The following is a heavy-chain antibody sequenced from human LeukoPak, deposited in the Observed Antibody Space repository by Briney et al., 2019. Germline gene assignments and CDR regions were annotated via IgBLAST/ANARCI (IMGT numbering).Heavy chain of an antibody. D-gene: IGHD1-26*01. J-gene: IGHJ4*02. Sequence: ASVKVSCKASGYTFTGYYMHWVRPAPGQGLEWMGRIKPNSGGTNYAQKLQGRVTMTRDTSISTAYMELSRLRSDDTAVYYYARRPSGSYLDYWGQGTLVTVSS. V-gene: IGHV1-2*06. CDR2: IKPNSGGT. CDR3: ARRPSGSYLDY. CDR1: GYTFTGYY.